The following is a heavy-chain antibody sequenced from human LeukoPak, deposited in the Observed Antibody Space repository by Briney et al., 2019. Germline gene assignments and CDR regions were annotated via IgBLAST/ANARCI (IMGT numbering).Heavy chain of an antibody. CDR3: ARDVSWFDP. CDR1: GGFFSGYY. CDR2: INHSGST. Sequence: PSETLSLTCAVYGGFFSGYYWSWIRQPPGKGLEWIGEINHSGSTNYNPSLKSRVTISVDTSKNQFSLKLSSVTAADTAVYYCARDVSWFDPWGQGTLVTVSS. J-gene: IGHJ5*02. V-gene: IGHV4-34*01.